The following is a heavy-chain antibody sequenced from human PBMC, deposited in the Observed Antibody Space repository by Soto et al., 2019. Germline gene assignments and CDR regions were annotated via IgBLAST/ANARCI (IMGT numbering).Heavy chain of an antibody. D-gene: IGHD2-21*02. CDR1: GGSISSEYFH. J-gene: IGHJ6*02. Sequence: QVQLQQSGPGLVEPSQTLSLTCAVSGGSISSEYFHWTWIRQSPGKGLEWIGYIHYTGSIMYNPSFKSRLTMAVDTTKNQFSLQLTSGTAADTAVYFCAREDDGGDRDYYGLDVWGQGTTVTVSS. CDR2: IHYTGSI. V-gene: IGHV4-30-4*08. CDR3: AREDDGGDRDYYGLDV.